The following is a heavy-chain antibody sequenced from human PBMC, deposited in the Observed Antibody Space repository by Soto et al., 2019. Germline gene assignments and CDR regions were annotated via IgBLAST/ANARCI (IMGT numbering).Heavy chain of an antibody. CDR1: GFSLANYP. J-gene: IGHJ4*02. CDR2: SSPRGDTI. V-gene: IGHV3-48*02. Sequence: GGSLRLSCVASGFSLANYPMNWVRQTPGKGLEWISYSSPRGDTIYYADSVEGRFTISRDNARNSLSLHMSSLRDEDSALYYCAKGPHTNVGWPYYFESWGQGVPVTAPQ. D-gene: IGHD6-19*01. CDR3: AKGPHTNVGWPYYFES.